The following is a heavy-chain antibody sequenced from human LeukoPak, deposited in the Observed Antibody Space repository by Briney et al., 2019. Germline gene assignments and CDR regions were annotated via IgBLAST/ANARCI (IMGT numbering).Heavy chain of an antibody. D-gene: IGHD4-23*01. CDR1: GFTFTSYG. CDR2: IWYDGSNQ. V-gene: IGHV3-33*01. J-gene: IGHJ4*02. Sequence: PGGSLRLSCAASGFTFTSYGMHWVRQAPGKGLEWVALIWYDGSNQYYADSVKGRFTIPRDNSKNTLYLQMNSLRAEDTSVYYCARDYGGNSYYFDYWGQGTLVTVSS. CDR3: ARDYGGNSYYFDY.